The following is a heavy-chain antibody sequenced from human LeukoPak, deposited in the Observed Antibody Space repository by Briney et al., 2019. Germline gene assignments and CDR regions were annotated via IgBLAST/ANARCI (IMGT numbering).Heavy chain of an antibody. CDR3: ARDPGMIRYNWFDP. CDR1: GYTFTGYN. V-gene: IGHV1-2*02. CDR2: INPNSGGT. J-gene: IGHJ5*02. D-gene: IGHD1-14*01. Sequence: AAVKVSCKASGYTFTGYNMYWVRQAPGQGLEWMGWINPNSGGTNYAQKFQGRVTMTRDTSISTAYMELSRLRSDDTAVYYCARDPGMIRYNWFDPWGQGTLVTVSS.